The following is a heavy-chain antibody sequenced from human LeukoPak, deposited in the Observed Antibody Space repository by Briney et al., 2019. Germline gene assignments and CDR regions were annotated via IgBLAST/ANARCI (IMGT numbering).Heavy chain of an antibody. CDR1: GFTFSNAW. J-gene: IGHJ3*02. Sequence: GGSLRLSCAASGFTFSNAWMSWVRQAPGKGLEWVGRTKSKTDGGTTDYAAPVKGRFTISRDDSKNTLYLQMNSLKTEDTAVYYCARDLHRGTGIVVVDAFDIWGQGTMVTVSS. D-gene: IGHD3-22*01. CDR3: ARDLHRGTGIVVVDAFDI. CDR2: TKSKTDGGTT. V-gene: IGHV3-15*01.